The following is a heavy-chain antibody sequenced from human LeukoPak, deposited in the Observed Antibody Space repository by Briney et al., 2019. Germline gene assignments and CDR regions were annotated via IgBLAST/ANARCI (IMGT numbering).Heavy chain of an antibody. J-gene: IGHJ4*02. CDR3: ARAYDSSGYPD. CDR1: GFTVSSSY. V-gene: IGHV3-53*01. D-gene: IGHD3-22*01. CDR2: IYSGGST. Sequence: GGSLRLSCAASGFTVSSSYMSWVRQAPGKGLEWVSVIYSGGSTYYADSVKGRFTISRDNSKNTLYLQMNSLRAEDTAVYYCARAYDSSGYPDWGQGTLVTVSS.